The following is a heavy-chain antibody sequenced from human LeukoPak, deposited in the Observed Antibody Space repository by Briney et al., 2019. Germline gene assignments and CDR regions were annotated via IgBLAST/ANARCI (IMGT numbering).Heavy chain of an antibody. CDR1: GFTFSNYS. CDR2: ISSSSYI. CDR3: ARDRHLGGWLQFRAFDF. J-gene: IGHJ3*01. V-gene: IGHV3-21*01. D-gene: IGHD5-24*01. Sequence: PGGSLRLSCAASGFTFSNYSMNWVRQAPGKGLEWVSSISSSSYIYYADSVKGRFTISRDHAKNSLYLQMNSLRAEDTAVYYCARDRHLGGWLQFRAFDFWGQGTMVTVSS.